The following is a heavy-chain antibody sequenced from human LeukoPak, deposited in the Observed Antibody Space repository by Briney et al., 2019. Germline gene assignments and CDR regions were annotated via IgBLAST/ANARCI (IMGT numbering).Heavy chain of an antibody. CDR1: GYTLTSYG. CDR2: ISAYNGNT. J-gene: IGHJ5*02. Sequence: ASVKVSCKASGYTLTSYGISWVRQAPGQGLEWMGWISAYNGNTNYAQKLQGRVTMTTDTSTSTSYMELRSLRSDDTAVYYCARMPRVAGKGSHWFDPWGQGTLVTVSS. CDR3: ARMPRVAGKGSHWFDP. V-gene: IGHV1-18*01. D-gene: IGHD6-19*01.